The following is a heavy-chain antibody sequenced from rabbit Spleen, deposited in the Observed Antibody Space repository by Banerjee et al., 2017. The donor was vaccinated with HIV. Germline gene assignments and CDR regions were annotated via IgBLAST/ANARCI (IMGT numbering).Heavy chain of an antibody. D-gene: IGHD1-1*01. J-gene: IGHJ6*01. V-gene: IGHV1S45*01. CDR2: IYTATYKT. Sequence: QEQLVESGGGLVQAEGTLTLTCTASGFSFTSTYDMCWIRQAPGKGLEWIGCIYTATYKTHSASRAKGRFTISKTSSTTVTLQMPSLTAADTATYFCARDTSSSFSSYGMDLWGPGTLVTVS. CDR1: GFSFTSTYD. CDR3: ARDTSSSFSSYGMDL.